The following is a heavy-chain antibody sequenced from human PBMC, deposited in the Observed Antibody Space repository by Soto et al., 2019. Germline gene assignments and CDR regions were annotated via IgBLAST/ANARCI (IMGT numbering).Heavy chain of an antibody. V-gene: IGHV4-30-4*01. J-gene: IGHJ4*02. D-gene: IGHD1-26*01. Sequence: PSETLSLTCTVSGGSISSGDYYWSWIRQPPGKGLEWIGYIFYSGSTYYNPSLKSRVTISVDTSKNQFPLKLSSVTAADTAVYYCGSLSGSASYFAYWVQGTLVPGS. CDR1: GGSISSGDYY. CDR2: IFYSGST. CDR3: GSLSGSASYFAY.